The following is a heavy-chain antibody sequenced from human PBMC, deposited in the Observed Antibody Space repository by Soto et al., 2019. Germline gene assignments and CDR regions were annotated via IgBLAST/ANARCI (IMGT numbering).Heavy chain of an antibody. CDR3: ARGRDGGAAN. CDR1: GGSLSGYY. Sequence: QVHLQQWGAGLLKPSETLSLTCAVYGGSLSGYYWSWIRQPLGKGLEWIGEINPSGSTNYTPSIKSRVTIAGDTPKSLFSLKLISVTAADTAVDYCARGRDGGAANWGHGPRVTVSS. V-gene: IGHV4-34*01. CDR2: INPSGST. J-gene: IGHJ4*01. D-gene: IGHD4-17*01.